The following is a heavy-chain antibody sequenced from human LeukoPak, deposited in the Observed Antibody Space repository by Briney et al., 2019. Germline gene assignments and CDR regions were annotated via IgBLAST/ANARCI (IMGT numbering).Heavy chain of an antibody. V-gene: IGHV3-11*01. CDR2: ISSSGSTT. D-gene: IGHD6-25*01. Sequence: LSLTCAVYGGSFSGFYWNWIRQAPGKGLEWVSYISSSGSTTYYADSVKGRFTISRDNSKNTLYLQMNSLRAEDTAVYYCARLAAATDAFDIWGQGTMVTVSS. CDR3: ARLAAATDAFDI. J-gene: IGHJ3*02. CDR1: GGSFSGFY.